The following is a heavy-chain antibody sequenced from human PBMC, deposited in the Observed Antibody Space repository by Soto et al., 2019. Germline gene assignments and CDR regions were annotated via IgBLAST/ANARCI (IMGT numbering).Heavy chain of an antibody. D-gene: IGHD3-16*02. CDR3: ARGDYVWGSYRTDY. V-gene: IGHV4-61*01. CDR1: GGSVSSGSYY. Sequence: ASETLSLTCTVSGGSVSSGSYYWSWIRQPPGKGLEWIGYIYYSGSTNYNPSLKSRVTISVDTSKNQFSLKLSSVTAADTAVYYCARGDYVWGSYRTDYWGQGTLVTVSS. CDR2: IYYSGST. J-gene: IGHJ4*02.